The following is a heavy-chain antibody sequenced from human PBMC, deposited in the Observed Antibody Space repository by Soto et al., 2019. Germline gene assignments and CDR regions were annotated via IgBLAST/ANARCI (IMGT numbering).Heavy chain of an antibody. CDR1: GGSFSGYY. CDR3: ARGWTTVTFSAFDI. D-gene: IGHD4-17*01. J-gene: IGHJ3*02. Sequence: PSETLSLTCAVYGGSFSGYYWSWIRQLPGKGLEWIGEINHSGSTNYNPSLKSRVTISVDTSKNQFSLKLSSVTAADTAVYYCARGWTTVTFSAFDIWGQGTMVTVSS. V-gene: IGHV4-34*01. CDR2: INHSGST.